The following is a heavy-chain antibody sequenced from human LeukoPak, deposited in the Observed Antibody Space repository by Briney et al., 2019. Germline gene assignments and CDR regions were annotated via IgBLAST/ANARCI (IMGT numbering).Heavy chain of an antibody. V-gene: IGHV4-38-2*02. CDR3: ASSTIFFPYYFDY. CDR2: IYHSGST. J-gene: IGHJ4*02. CDR1: GYSITSGYY. Sequence: SETLSLTCTVSGYSITSGYYWGWIRQPPGKGLEWIGSIYHSGSTYYNPSLKSRVTISVDRSKNQFSLKLSSVTAADTAVYYCASSTIFFPYYFDYWGQGTLVTVSS. D-gene: IGHD3-3*01.